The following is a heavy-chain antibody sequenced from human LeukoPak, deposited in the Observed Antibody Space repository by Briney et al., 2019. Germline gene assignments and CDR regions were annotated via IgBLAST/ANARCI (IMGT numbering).Heavy chain of an antibody. V-gene: IGHV3-21*01. CDR3: ARDGGYSYDVDY. Sequence: GPLRLSCAASGFTFSSYSMNWVRQAPGKGLEWVSSISSSSSYIYYADSVKGRFTISRDNAKNSLYLQMNSLRAEDTAVYYCARDGGYSYDVDYWGQGTLVTVSS. CDR2: ISSSSSYI. J-gene: IGHJ4*02. D-gene: IGHD5-18*01. CDR1: GFTFSSYS.